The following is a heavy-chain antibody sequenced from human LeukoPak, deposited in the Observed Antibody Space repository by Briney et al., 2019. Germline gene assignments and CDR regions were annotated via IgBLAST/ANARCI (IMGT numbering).Heavy chain of an antibody. CDR1: GYTFTGYY. V-gene: IGHV1-2*02. Sequence: ASVKVSCKASGYTFTGYYMHWVRQAPGQGLEWMGWINPNSGGTNYAQKFQGRVTMTRDTSISTAYMELSRLRSDDTAVYYCARAQNYHDRSGYSADTFDVWGHGTMITVSS. J-gene: IGHJ3*01. CDR3: ARAQNYHDRSGYSADTFDV. CDR2: INPNSGGT. D-gene: IGHD3-22*01.